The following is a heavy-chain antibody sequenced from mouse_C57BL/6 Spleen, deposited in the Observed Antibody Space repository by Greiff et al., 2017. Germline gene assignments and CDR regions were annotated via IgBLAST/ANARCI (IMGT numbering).Heavy chain of an antibody. J-gene: IGHJ2*01. CDR2: IDPSDSYT. Sequence: QVQLQQPGAELVMPGASVKLSCKASGYTFTSYWMHWVKQRPGQGLEWIGEIDPSDSYTNYNQKFKGKSTLTVDKSSSTAYMQLSSLTSEDSAVYYCARFTTVVAPFDYWGQGTTLTVSS. V-gene: IGHV1-69*01. CDR3: ARFTTVVAPFDY. CDR1: GYTFTSYW. D-gene: IGHD1-1*01.